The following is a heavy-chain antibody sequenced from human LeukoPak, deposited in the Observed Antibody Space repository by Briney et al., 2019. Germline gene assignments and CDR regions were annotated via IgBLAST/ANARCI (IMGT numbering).Heavy chain of an antibody. D-gene: IGHD4-23*01. CDR2: ICPGDSDT. Sequence: GESLNISCKGSGYRFTSYWIGWVRQMPGKGLEWMGIICPGDSDTRYSPSFQGQVTISADKSISTAYLQWSSLKASDTAIYYCARRLDYGGNSHGYWGQGTLVTVPS. V-gene: IGHV5-51*01. CDR3: ARRLDYGGNSHGY. J-gene: IGHJ4*02. CDR1: GYRFTSYW.